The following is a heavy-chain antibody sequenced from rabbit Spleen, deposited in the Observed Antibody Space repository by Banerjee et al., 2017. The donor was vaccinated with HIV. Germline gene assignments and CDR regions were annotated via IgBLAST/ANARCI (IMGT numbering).Heavy chain of an antibody. J-gene: IGHJ4*01. CDR2: MNVGSNDIT. D-gene: IGHD6-1*01. V-gene: IGHV1S40*01. Sequence: QSLEESGGDLVKPGASLTLTCTASGFSFSTNYYMCWVRQAPGKGLEWIACMNVGSNDITYYATWAEGRFTISKTSSTTVTLQMTSLTAADTATYFCTRDDGSYDYIDGYFNLWGPGTLVTVS. CDR3: TRDDGSYDYIDGYFNL. CDR1: GFSFSTNYY.